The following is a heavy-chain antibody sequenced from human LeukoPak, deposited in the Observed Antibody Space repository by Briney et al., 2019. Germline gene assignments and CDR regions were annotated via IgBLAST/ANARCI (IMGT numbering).Heavy chain of an antibody. CDR2: IYHSGST. V-gene: IGHV4-38-2*02. D-gene: IGHD5-24*01. Sequence: SETLSLTCTVSGYSISSGYYWGWIRQPPGKGLEWIGSIYHSGSTYYNPSLKSRVTISVDTSKNQFSLKLSSVTAAETAVYYCAREGTYRYGYNEYHSYMDIWGKGTTVTVSS. J-gene: IGHJ6*03. CDR3: AREGTYRYGYNEYHSYMDI. CDR1: GYSISSGYY.